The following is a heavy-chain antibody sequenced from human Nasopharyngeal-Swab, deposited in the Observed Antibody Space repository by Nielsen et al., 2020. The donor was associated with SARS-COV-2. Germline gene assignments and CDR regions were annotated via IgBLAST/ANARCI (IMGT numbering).Heavy chain of an antibody. V-gene: IGHV3-21*01. CDR1: EFSISSYS. CDR2: ISSTSTYI. CDR3: ARDASSSWYRLGNWYFDF. D-gene: IGHD6-13*01. J-gene: IGHJ2*01. Sequence: GESLKISCAASEFSISSYSMNWVRQTPGKGLEWVSSISSTSTYIYYADSVKGRFTVARDNAKNALFLQMDSLRDEDTAVYYCARDASSSWYRLGNWYFDFWGRGTLVTVSS.